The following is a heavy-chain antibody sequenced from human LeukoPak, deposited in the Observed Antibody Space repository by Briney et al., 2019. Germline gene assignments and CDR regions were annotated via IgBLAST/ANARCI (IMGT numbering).Heavy chain of an antibody. D-gene: IGHD4-17*01. Sequence: ASVKVSCKASGYTFTSYGISWVRQAPGQGLEWMGWISAYNGNTNYTQKLQGRVTMTTDTSTSTAYMELRSLRSDDTAVYYCARDHGDHDYGDYYFDYWGQGTPVTVSS. J-gene: IGHJ4*02. CDR3: ARDHGDHDYGDYYFDY. V-gene: IGHV1-18*01. CDR1: GYTFTSYG. CDR2: ISAYNGNT.